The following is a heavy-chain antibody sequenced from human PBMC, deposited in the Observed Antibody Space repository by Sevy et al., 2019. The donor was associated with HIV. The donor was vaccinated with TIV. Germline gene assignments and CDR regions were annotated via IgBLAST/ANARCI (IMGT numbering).Heavy chain of an antibody. Sequence: GGSLRLSCAASGFTFSTYAMHWVRQAPGKGLEWVAVISYDGSIKYSADSVKGRFTISRDNSKNTLYLQMNSLRHEDTAVYYCAGERTYYYDSSGSDYGYYGMDVWGQGATVTVSS. CDR3: AGERTYYYDSSGSDYGYYGMDV. D-gene: IGHD3-22*01. CDR1: GFTFSTYA. J-gene: IGHJ6*02. V-gene: IGHV3-30*04. CDR2: ISYDGSIK.